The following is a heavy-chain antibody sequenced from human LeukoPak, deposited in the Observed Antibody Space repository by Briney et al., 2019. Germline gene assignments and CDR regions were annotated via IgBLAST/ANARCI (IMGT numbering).Heavy chain of an antibody. Sequence: PGRSLRLSCAASGFTFDDCAMHWVRQAPGKGLEWVSGISWNSGSIGYADSVKGRFTISRDNAKNSLYLQMNSLRAEDTALYYCAKDATYYYDSSGYSAIDYWGQGTLVTVSS. J-gene: IGHJ4*02. D-gene: IGHD3-22*01. CDR3: AKDATYYYDSSGYSAIDY. V-gene: IGHV3-9*01. CDR1: GFTFDDCA. CDR2: ISWNSGSI.